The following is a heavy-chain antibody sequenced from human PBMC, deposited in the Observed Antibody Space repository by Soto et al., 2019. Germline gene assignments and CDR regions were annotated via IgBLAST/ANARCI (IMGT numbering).Heavy chain of an antibody. CDR2: ISVNNDNT. D-gene: IGHD3-10*01. CDR1: GYTFTSYH. V-gene: IGHV1-18*01. CDR3: ARSYGSGRNLLPYDY. Sequence: QVQLVQSGAEVKKPGASVKVSCKASGYTFTSYHINWVRQAPGQGLEWMGWISVNNDNTNYVQKLQGRVTMTTDTSTSTAYMELRSLRSDDTAIYYCARSYGSGRNLLPYDYCGQGSLVTVSS. J-gene: IGHJ4*02.